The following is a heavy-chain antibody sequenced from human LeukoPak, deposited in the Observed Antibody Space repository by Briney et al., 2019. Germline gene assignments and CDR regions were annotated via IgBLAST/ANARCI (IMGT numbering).Heavy chain of an antibody. D-gene: IGHD1-26*01. J-gene: IGHJ4*02. CDR3: ARDLTQYSGSYYPFDY. V-gene: IGHV1-2*02. Sequence: GPSVNVSCTASGYIFNVYYLHWVRQAPRQGLEWMGWINPYSGGTKYVQKFQGRVTITADESTSTAYMELSSLRSEDTAVYYCARDLTQYSGSYYPFDYWGQGTLVTVSS. CDR1: GYIFNVYY. CDR2: INPYSGGT.